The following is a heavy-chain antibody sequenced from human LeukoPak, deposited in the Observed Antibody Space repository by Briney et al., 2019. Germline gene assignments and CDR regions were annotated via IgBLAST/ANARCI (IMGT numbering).Heavy chain of an antibody. CDR3: ARRLSGSYYAYFDC. Sequence: GGSLRLSCAASGFTFSSYWMSWVRQAPGKGLEWVANIKDDGSEKYYVDSMKGRFTISRDNAKNSLYLQMNSLRAEDTAVYYCARRLSGSYYAYFDCWGQGTLVTVSS. V-gene: IGHV3-7*02. D-gene: IGHD1-26*01. CDR1: GFTFSSYW. J-gene: IGHJ4*02. CDR2: IKDDGSEK.